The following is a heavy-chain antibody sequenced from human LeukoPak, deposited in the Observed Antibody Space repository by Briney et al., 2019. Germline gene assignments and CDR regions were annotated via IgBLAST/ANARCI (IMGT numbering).Heavy chain of an antibody. CDR3: ARSTSGSYFWADK. CDR1: GDSITSTTCY. D-gene: IGHD1-26*01. CDR2: IYYSGST. V-gene: IGHV4-39*01. Sequence: PSETLSLTCTVSGDSITSTTCYWGWIRQSPGKGLEWIGSIYYSGSTYYNPSLKSRVTISVDTSKSQFSLKLTSVTAADTAVYYCARSTSGSYFWADKWGQGTLVTVSS. J-gene: IGHJ4*02.